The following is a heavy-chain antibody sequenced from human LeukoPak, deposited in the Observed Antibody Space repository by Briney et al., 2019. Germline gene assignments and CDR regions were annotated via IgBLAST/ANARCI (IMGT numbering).Heavy chain of an antibody. CDR1: GYTFTSYY. V-gene: IGHV1-46*01. CDR2: INPSGDST. J-gene: IGHJ4*02. CDR3: ARAGTGTSVRWDY. D-gene: IGHD1-7*01. Sequence: ASVKISCKASGYTFTSYYMHLVRQAPGQGLEWMGIINPSGDSTSYAQKFQGTVTMTRDTSTSTVYMEVTSLRSEDTAVYYCARAGTGTSVRWDYWGQGTLVTVSS.